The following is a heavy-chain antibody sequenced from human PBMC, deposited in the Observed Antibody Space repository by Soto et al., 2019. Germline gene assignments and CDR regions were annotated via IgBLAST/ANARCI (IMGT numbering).Heavy chain of an antibody. V-gene: IGHV3-21*01. CDR1: EFTFNAYS. J-gene: IGHJ6*02. CDR3: ARDHKGGYYYYGMDV. Sequence: PGGSLRLSCAASEFTFNAYSMNWVRQAPGKGLEWVSSISGSSSYIYYPDSLKGRFTISRDNAKNSLYLLMNSLRAEDTAVYYCARDHKGGYYYYGMDVWGQGTTVTVSS. CDR2: ISGSSSYI.